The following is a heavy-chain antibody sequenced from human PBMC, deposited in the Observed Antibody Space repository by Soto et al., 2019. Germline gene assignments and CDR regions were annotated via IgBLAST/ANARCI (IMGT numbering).Heavy chain of an antibody. CDR3: ARDLGYCSGGSGYSGSWFDP. Sequence: GGSLRLSCAASGFTFSSYDMHWVRQATGKGLEWVSAIGTAGDTYYPGSVKGRFTISRENAKNSLYLQMNSLRAEDTAVYYCARDLGYCSGGSGYSGSWFDPWGQGTLVTVSS. J-gene: IGHJ5*02. D-gene: IGHD2-15*01. CDR1: GFTFSSYD. V-gene: IGHV3-13*01. CDR2: IGTAGDT.